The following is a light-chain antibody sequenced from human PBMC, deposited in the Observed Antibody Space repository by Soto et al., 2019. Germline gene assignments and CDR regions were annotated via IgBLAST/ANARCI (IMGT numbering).Light chain of an antibody. J-gene: IGKJ5*01. V-gene: IGKV3-20*01. CDR1: QSVRSTY. Sequence: EIELTQSPGILSLSPGERATLSCRASQSVRSTYLAWYQQKPGQAPRLLIFGASSRASGIPDRFTGSGSGTDFTLTISRLEPEDFAVYYCQQYDSSPRITFGQGTRLEIK. CDR2: GAS. CDR3: QQYDSSPRIT.